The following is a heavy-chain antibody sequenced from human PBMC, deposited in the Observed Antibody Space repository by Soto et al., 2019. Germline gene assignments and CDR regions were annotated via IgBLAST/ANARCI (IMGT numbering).Heavy chain of an antibody. Sequence: PGGSLRLSCAASGFTFSSYGMLWVRQAPGKGLEWVAFIWHDGGNKFYAESVKGRFTISRDNSKNTLYLQMTSLSAEDTAMYYCARDGDVNTGFGKDYWGQGT. D-gene: IGHD3-16*01. V-gene: IGHV3-33*01. CDR3: ARDGDVNTGFGKDY. J-gene: IGHJ4*02. CDR1: GFTFSSYG. CDR2: IWHDGGNK.